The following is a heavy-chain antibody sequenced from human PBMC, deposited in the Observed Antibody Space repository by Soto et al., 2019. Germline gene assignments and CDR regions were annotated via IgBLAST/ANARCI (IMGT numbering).Heavy chain of an antibody. CDR2: IHYSGTT. J-gene: IGHJ4*02. CDR3: ARYNSYAMDY. Sequence: SETLSLTCTVSGTSISSYYWSWIRQPPGKGLEWIANIHYSGTTNYNPSLASRVTLSVDTSKNQFSLKMTSVTAADRAMYFCARYNSYAMDYWGRGTLVTGS. D-gene: IGHD2-2*01. V-gene: IGHV4-59*01. CDR1: GTSISSYY.